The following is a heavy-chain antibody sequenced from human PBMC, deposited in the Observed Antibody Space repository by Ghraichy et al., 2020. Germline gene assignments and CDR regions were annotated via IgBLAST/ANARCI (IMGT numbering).Heavy chain of an antibody. J-gene: IGHJ5*02. CDR3: ARERPLSYDYGDPEDWFDP. D-gene: IGHD4-17*01. Sequence: ASVKVSCKASGYTFTSYDINWVRQATGQGLEWMGWMNPNSGNTGYAQKFQGRVTMTRNTSISTAYMELSSLRSEDTAVYYCARERPLSYDYGDPEDWFDPWGQGTLVTVSS. CDR2: MNPNSGNT. V-gene: IGHV1-8*01. CDR1: GYTFTSYD.